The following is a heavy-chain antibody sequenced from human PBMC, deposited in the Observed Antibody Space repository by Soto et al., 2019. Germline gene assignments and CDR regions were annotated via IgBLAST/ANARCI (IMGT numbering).Heavy chain of an antibody. Sequence: EEQLLESGGGLVQPGGSLRLSCVASGFTLRTYAMAWVRQAPGTGLEWVSTISDNGVSAFYADSVKGGFTVSRDNSKNTLYLQMNSLRDEDTAGHDCAKGSNFPNWFDPWGQGALVTVSS. CDR2: ISDNGVSA. V-gene: IGHV3-23*01. J-gene: IGHJ5*02. CDR3: AKGSNFPNWFDP. CDR1: GFTLRTYA.